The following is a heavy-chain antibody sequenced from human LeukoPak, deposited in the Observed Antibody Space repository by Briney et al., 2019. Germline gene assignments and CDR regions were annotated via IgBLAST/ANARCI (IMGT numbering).Heavy chain of an antibody. CDR2: ISYDGSNK. J-gene: IGHJ4*02. D-gene: IGHD6-19*01. Sequence: GGSLRLSCAASGFTFSSYAMHWVRQAPGKGLEWVAVISYDGSNKYYADSVKGRFTISRDNSKNTLYLQMNSLRAEDTAVYYWGSWAVVGTPFDYGAQEPLVPVP. CDR3: GSWAVVGTPFDY. CDR1: GFTFSSYA. V-gene: IGHV3-30-3*01.